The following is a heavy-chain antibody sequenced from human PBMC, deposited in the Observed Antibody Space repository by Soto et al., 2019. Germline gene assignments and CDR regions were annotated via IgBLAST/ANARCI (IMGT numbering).Heavy chain of an antibody. CDR3: AKAILQWQKVEWFDH. D-gene: IGHD6-19*01. CDR1: GFTVGAKY. V-gene: IGHV3-66*01. J-gene: IGHJ5*02. Sequence: EVKLVESGGGLVQPGGSLRLSCAASGFTVGAKYMSWVRQAPGKGLEWFSVLYGSGDTYYADSVRGRFTISRDSSKNTLYLQMNSLRLDDTGVYYCAKAILQWQKVEWFDHWGQGALVSVSS. CDR2: LYGSGDT.